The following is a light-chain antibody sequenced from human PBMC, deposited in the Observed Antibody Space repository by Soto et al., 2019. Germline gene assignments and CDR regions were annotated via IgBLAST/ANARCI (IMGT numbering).Light chain of an antibody. Sequence: TQAPGILYNKPGESTSLSCGASQSISSSFLAWYQQKPGQAPRLLIYGASSRATGVPYRFSGSGSETEFTLTISCLEPEDFAMYYCPQYGYSLITFGQGRRLEIK. CDR1: QSISSSF. CDR3: PQYGYSLIT. V-gene: IGKV3-20*01. J-gene: IGKJ5*01. CDR2: GAS.